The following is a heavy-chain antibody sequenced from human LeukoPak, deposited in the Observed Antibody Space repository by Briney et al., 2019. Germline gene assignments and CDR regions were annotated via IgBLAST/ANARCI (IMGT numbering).Heavy chain of an antibody. Sequence: SQTLSLTCAVSGGSVSSGGYSWSWIRQPPGKGLEWIGYIYHSGSTYYNPSLKSRVTISVDRSKNQFSLKLSSVTAADTAVYYCARGYDSSGYYPNFFDYWGQGTLVTVSS. CDR2: IYHSGST. CDR3: ARGYDSSGYYPNFFDY. V-gene: IGHV4-30-2*01. CDR1: GGSVSSGGYS. J-gene: IGHJ4*02. D-gene: IGHD3-22*01.